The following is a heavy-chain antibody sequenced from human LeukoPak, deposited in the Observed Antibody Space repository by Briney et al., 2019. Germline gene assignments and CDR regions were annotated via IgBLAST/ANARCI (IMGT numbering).Heavy chain of an antibody. CDR2: ISAYNGNT. Sequence: ASVKVSCKASGYTFTSYGISWVRQAPGQGLEWMGWISAYNGNTNYAQKLQGRVTMTTDTSTSTAYMQLRSLRSDDTAVYSCARTPGYCSSTSCYTGWFDPWGQGTLVTVSS. CDR3: ARTPGYCSSTSCYTGWFDP. D-gene: IGHD2-2*02. V-gene: IGHV1-18*01. J-gene: IGHJ5*02. CDR1: GYTFTSYG.